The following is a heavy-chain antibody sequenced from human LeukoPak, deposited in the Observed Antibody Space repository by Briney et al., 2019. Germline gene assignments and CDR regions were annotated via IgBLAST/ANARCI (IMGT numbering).Heavy chain of an antibody. J-gene: IGHJ4*02. V-gene: IGHV4-59*11. CDR2: ISYRGRT. Sequence: SVTLSLTCTVSGGSIDTHFWSWIRQPPGKGLEWIGYISYRGRTNFNPSLKSRVTISIDTSKNQFSLKLTSVTAADTAVYYCAGDSSGWLYVDYWGQGTLVTVST. CDR1: GGSIDTHF. CDR3: AGDSSGWLYVDY. D-gene: IGHD6-19*01.